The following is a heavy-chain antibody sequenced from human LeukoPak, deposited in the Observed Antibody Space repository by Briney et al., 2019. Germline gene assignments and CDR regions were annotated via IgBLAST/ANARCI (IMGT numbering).Heavy chain of an antibody. CDR2: IYYSGST. CDR1: GGSISSYY. V-gene: IGHV4-59*01. CDR3: ASNSWSGYYTGRTGFDY. D-gene: IGHD3-3*01. Sequence: PSETLSLTCTVSGGSISSYYWSWLRQPPGKGLEWIGYIYYSGSTNYNPSLKSRVTISVDTSKNQFSLKLSSVTAADTAVYYCASNSWSGYYTGRTGFDYWGQGTLVTVSS. J-gene: IGHJ4*02.